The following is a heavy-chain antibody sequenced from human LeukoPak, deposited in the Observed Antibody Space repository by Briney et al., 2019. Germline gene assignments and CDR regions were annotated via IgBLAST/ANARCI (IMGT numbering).Heavy chain of an antibody. D-gene: IGHD3-22*01. V-gene: IGHV4-59*01. J-gene: IGHJ4*02. CDR1: GGSISSYY. CDR2: IYYSGST. CDR3: ARAGHTYYYDSSGPFDY. Sequence: SETLSLTCTVSGGSISSYYWSWIRQPPGKGLEWLGYIYYSGSTNYNPSLKRRVTISVDTTKNQFSLKLSSVTAADTAVYYCARAGHTYYYDSSGPFDYWGQGTLVTVSS.